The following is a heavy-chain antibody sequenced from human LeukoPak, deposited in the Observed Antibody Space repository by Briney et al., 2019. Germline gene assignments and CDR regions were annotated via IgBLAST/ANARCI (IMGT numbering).Heavy chain of an antibody. CDR3: AKSGSYSSAWYAGDWFDP. CDR1: GFTFNTYG. J-gene: IGHJ5*02. D-gene: IGHD6-19*01. CDR2: ISGSGGTT. V-gene: IGHV3-23*01. Sequence: GGSLRLSCAASGFTFNTYGMSWVGQAPGKGLEWVSSISGSGGTTYYPDSVKGRLTISRDNSKNTLYLQMNSLRAEDTAVYYCAKSGSYSSAWYAGDWFDPWGQGTLVTVSS.